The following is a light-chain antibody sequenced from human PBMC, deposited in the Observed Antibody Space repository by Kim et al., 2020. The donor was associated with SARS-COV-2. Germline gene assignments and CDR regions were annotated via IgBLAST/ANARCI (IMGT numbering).Light chain of an antibody. CDR2: DVS. V-gene: IGLV2-14*03. J-gene: IGLJ2*01. Sequence: SVTSACTGTSSDVGGYNYFSWYQQHPGKAPKLMIYDVSNRPSGVSNRFSGSKSGNTASLTISGLQAEDEADYYCSSYTSSSTLAVFGGGTQLTVL. CDR1: SSDVGGYNY. CDR3: SSYTSSSTLAV.